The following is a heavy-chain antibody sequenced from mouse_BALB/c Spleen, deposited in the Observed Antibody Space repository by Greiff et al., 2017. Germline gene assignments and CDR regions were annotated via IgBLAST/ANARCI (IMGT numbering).Heavy chain of an antibody. CDR1: GYAFSSYW. D-gene: IGHD1-1*01. J-gene: IGHJ2*01. CDR3: ARYHYGSYYFDY. Sequence: QVQLQQSGAELVRPGSSVKISCKASGYAFSSYWMNWVKQRPGQGLEWIGQIYPGDGDTNYNGKFKGKATLTADKSSSTAYMQLSSLTSEDSAVYFCARYHYGSYYFDYWGQGTTLTVSS. CDR2: IYPGDGDT. V-gene: IGHV1-80*01.